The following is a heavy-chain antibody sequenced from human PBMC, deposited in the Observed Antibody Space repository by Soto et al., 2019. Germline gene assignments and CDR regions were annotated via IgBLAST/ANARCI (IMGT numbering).Heavy chain of an antibody. V-gene: IGHV3-53*01. J-gene: IGHJ4*02. CDR2: IFSGGGT. CDR1: GFTVSSNY. CDR3: AGKFGSGSSPYYFAY. D-gene: IGHD3-10*01. Sequence: PVGSLRLSCAASGFTVSSNYMSWVRQAPGKGLEWVSVIFSGGGTYYADSVKGRFTISRDSSKNTLYLQMNSLSAEDTAVYYCAGKFGSGSSPYYFAYWGQGTLVTVSS.